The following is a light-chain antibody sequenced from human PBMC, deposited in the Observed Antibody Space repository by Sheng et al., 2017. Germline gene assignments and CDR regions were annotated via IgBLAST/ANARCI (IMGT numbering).Light chain of an antibody. CDR2: DAS. Sequence: EIVMTQSPATLSLSPGERATLSCRASQSVSTNYLAWYQQKPGQAPRLLIYDASTRATGIPDRFSGSGSGTDFTLTISGLEPEDFAVYYCQQYGTSPPITFGGGTEGGD. J-gene: IGKJ4*01. CDR3: QQYGTSPPIT. CDR1: QSVSTNY. V-gene: IGKV3-20*01.